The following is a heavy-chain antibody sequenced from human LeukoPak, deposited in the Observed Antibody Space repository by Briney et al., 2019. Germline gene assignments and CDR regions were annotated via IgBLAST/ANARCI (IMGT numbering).Heavy chain of an antibody. V-gene: IGHV4-59*01. D-gene: IGHD3-9*01. CDR1: GGXLTNYY. J-gene: IGHJ4*02. CDR3: VRESDWLFDH. CDR2: IYYSGRT. Sequence: SETLSLTCTVSGGXLTNYYWSWVRQSPEKGLEWMGFIYYSGRTYYNPSLKGRATISVDTSKNQFSLSLKSVTAADTAVYYCVRESDWLFDHWGQGTLVSVSS.